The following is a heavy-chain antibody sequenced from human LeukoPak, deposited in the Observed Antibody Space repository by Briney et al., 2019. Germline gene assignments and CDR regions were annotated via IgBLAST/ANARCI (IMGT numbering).Heavy chain of an antibody. D-gene: IGHD3-22*01. CDR1: GYTFTSYY. V-gene: IGHV1-46*01. Sequence: ASVKVSCKASGYTFTSYYMHWVRQAPGQGLGWMGIINPSGGSTSYAQKFQGRVTMTRDTSTSTVYMELSSLRSEDTAVYYCARDLQMNYYDSSGYYYHDAFDIWGQGTMVTVSS. CDR3: ARDLQMNYYDSSGYYYHDAFDI. J-gene: IGHJ3*02. CDR2: INPSGGST.